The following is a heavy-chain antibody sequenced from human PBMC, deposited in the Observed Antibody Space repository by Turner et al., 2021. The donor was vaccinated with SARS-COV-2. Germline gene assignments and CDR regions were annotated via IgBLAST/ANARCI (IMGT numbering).Heavy chain of an antibody. D-gene: IGHD5-18*01. CDR2: IYYSGST. CDR3: ARLMDTALDYYGMDV. CDR1: GGSISSSTYY. Sequence: QLQLQESGQGLVKPSENLSLTCTVAGGSISSSTYYWGWIRQPPGKGLEWIGNIYYSGSTYYTPSLKSRVTISVDTSKNQFSLKLSSVTAADTAVYYCARLMDTALDYYGMDVWGQVTTVTVSS. V-gene: IGHV4-39*01. J-gene: IGHJ6*02.